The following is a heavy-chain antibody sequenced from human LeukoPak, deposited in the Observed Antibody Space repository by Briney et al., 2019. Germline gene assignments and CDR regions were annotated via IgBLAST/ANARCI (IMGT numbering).Heavy chain of an antibody. V-gene: IGHV3-30*18. CDR2: ISYDGSNK. CDR3: AKDEYYYDSSGYYSNWFDP. Sequence: GRSLRLSCAASGFTFSSYGMHWVRQAPGKGLEWVAVISYDGSNKYYADSVKGRFTISGDNSKNTLYLQMNSLRAEDTAVYYCAKDEYYYDSSGYYSNWFDPWGQGTLVTVSS. J-gene: IGHJ5*02. CDR1: GFTFSSYG. D-gene: IGHD3-22*01.